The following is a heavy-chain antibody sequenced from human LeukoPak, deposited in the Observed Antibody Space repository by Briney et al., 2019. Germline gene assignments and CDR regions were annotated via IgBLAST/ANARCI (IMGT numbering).Heavy chain of an antibody. CDR3: ARDRQDYVNFDY. CDR1: GYTFTSYD. V-gene: IGHV1-8*01. CDR2: MNPNSGNT. Sequence: GASVKVSCKASGYTFTSYDINWVRQATGQGLEWMGWMNPNSGNTGYAQKFQGRVTMTRNTSISTAYMELSSLRSEDTAVYYCARDRQDYVNFDYWGQGTLVTVSS. J-gene: IGHJ4*02. D-gene: IGHD4-17*01.